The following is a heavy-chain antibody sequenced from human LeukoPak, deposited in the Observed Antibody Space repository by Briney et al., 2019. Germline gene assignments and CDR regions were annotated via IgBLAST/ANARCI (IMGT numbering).Heavy chain of an antibody. CDR3: ARNPDYGGYGWFDP. D-gene: IGHD4-17*01. CDR2: IYSGGST. Sequence: GGSLRLSCAASGFTFSDYYMSWIRQAPGKGLEWVSVIYSGGSTYYADSVKGRFTISRDNSKNTLYLQMNSLRAEDTAVYYCARNPDYGGYGWFDPWGQGTLVTVSS. J-gene: IGHJ5*02. CDR1: GFTFSDYY. V-gene: IGHV3-53*01.